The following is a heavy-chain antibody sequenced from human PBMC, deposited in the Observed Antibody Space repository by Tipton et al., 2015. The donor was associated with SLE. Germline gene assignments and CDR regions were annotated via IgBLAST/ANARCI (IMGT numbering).Heavy chain of an antibody. CDR2: INSDGSST. D-gene: IGHD3-22*01. Sequence: SLRLSCAASGFTFSSYWMHWVRQAPGKGLVWVSRINSDGSSTSYADSVKGRFTISRDNAKNTLYLQMNSLKTEDTAVYYCTTAPYYDSSGRYAFDIWGQGTMVTVSS. CDR3: TTAPYYDSSGRYAFDI. J-gene: IGHJ3*02. V-gene: IGHV3-74*01. CDR1: GFTFSSYW.